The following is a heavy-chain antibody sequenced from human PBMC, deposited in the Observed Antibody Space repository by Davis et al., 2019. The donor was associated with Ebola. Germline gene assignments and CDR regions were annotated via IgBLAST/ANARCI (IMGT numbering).Heavy chain of an antibody. Sequence: GESLKISCAASGFTFSSYWMSWVRQAPGKGLEWVANIKQDGSEKYYVDSVKGRFTISRDNSKNTLYLQMNSLRAEDTAVYYCAKDGSSTSNLPYYYYGMDVWGQGTTVTVSS. D-gene: IGHD2-2*01. CDR1: GFTFSSYW. J-gene: IGHJ6*02. CDR2: IKQDGSEK. CDR3: AKDGSSTSNLPYYYYGMDV. V-gene: IGHV3-7*03.